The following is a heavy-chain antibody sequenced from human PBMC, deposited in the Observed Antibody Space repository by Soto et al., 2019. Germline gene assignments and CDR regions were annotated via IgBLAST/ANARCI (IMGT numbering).Heavy chain of an antibody. CDR1: GGSINSGDSY. D-gene: IGHD4-17*01. CDR3: ARGDYGDYVWFDP. Sequence: QVQLQESGPGLVKPSQTLSLTCTVSGGSINSGDSYWSWIRQPPGKGLEWIGYISYRGSTYYNPSLKSRVTISVDTSKNQFSLKLRSVTAADTAVYYCARGDYGDYVWFDPWGQGTLVTVSS. V-gene: IGHV4-30-4*01. J-gene: IGHJ5*02. CDR2: ISYRGST.